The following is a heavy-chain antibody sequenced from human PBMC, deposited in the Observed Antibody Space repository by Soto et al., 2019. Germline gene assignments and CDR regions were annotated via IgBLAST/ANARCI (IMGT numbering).Heavy chain of an antibody. V-gene: IGHV4-59*01. J-gene: IGHJ4*02. D-gene: IGHD6-19*01. CDR2: IYYSGTT. CDR1: GGSISTYY. CDR3: ARGGWYLDY. Sequence: SETLSLTCTVSGGSISTYYWSWIRQPPGRGLEWIGYIYYSGTTNYNPSLESRVTISVDTSKNQFSLKLTSVTAADTAVYYCARGGWYLDYWGQGTLVTVSS.